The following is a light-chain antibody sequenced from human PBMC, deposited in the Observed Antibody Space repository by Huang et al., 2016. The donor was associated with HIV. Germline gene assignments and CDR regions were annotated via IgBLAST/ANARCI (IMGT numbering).Light chain of an antibody. CDR1: QSVSSD. V-gene: IGKV3-15*01. Sequence: EIVMTQSPATLSVSPGERATLSCRASQSVSSDFAWYHQKPGQAPRLLVYGASISATGIPARFSGNGSGTEFTLTISSLQSEDFAVYYCQQYADWPPSTFGQGTKLEIK. J-gene: IGKJ2*02. CDR2: GAS. CDR3: QQYADWPPST.